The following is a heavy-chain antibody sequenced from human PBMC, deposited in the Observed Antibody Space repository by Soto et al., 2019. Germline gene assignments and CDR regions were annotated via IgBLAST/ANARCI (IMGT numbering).Heavy chain of an antibody. Sequence: SETLSLTCVISGDSVSSNSAAWHWIRQSPSRGLEWLGRTYYRSKWYDDYAVSVRSRITINPDTSKNQFSLQLNSVTPEDTAVYYCARVDLRRSSLFWFDPWGQGTLVTVS. V-gene: IGHV6-1*01. D-gene: IGHD6-6*01. CDR1: GDSVSSNSAA. J-gene: IGHJ5*02. CDR2: TYYRSKWYD. CDR3: ARVDLRRSSLFWFDP.